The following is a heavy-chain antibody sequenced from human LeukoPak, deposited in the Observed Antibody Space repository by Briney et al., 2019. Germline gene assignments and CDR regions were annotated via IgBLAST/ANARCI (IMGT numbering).Heavy chain of an antibody. D-gene: IGHD3-3*01. CDR2: INHSGST. J-gene: IGHJ4*02. V-gene: IGHV4-34*01. CDR1: GGSFSGYC. Sequence: PSETLSLTCAVYGGSFSGYCWSWIRQPPGKGLEWIGEINHSGSTNYNPSLKSRVTISVDTSKNQFSLKLSSVTAADTAVYYCARETPYYDFWSAPPPSFDYWGQGTLVTVSS. CDR3: ARETPYYDFWSAPPPSFDY.